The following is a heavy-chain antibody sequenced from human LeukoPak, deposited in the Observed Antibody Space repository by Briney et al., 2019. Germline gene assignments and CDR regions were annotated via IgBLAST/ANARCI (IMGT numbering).Heavy chain of an antibody. D-gene: IGHD2-2*02. V-gene: IGHV3-23*01. J-gene: IGHJ4*02. CDR2: ISGSGGST. CDR1: GFTYSIYD. CDR3: AKGLNIYPY. Sequence: GGSLRLSCAAPGFTYSIYDMSWVRQAPGKGLEWVSAISGSGGSTYYADSVKGRFTISRDNSKNTLYLQMNSLRAEDTAVYYCAKGLNIYPYWGQGTLVPASS.